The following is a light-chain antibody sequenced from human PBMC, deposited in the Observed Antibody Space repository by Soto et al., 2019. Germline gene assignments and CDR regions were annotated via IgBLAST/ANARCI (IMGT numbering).Light chain of an antibody. V-gene: IGLV1-40*01. CDR1: SSNIGAGYE. CDR3: QSYDSSLSGDV. CDR2: ENT. J-gene: IGLJ1*01. Sequence: QSVLTQPPSVSEAPGQRVTISCTGSSSNIGAGYEAHWYQQVPGTAPKLLIYENTNRPSGVPDRFSGSKSGTSASLAITGLQAEDEAEYYCQSYDSSLSGDVFGTGTKVTVL.